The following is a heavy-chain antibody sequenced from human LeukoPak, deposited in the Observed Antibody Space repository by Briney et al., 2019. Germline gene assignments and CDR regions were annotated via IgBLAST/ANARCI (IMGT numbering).Heavy chain of an antibody. V-gene: IGHV4-39*01. CDR1: GGSISSSSYY. CDR3: ARQGYLGGATYAFDI. CDR2: IYYSGST. Sequence: SETLSLTCTVSGGSISSSSYYWGWIRQPPGKGLEWIGSIYYSGSTYYNPSLKSRVTISVDTSKNQFSLKLSSVTAADTAVYYCARQGYLGGATYAFDIWGQGTMVTVSS. D-gene: IGHD1-26*01. J-gene: IGHJ3*02.